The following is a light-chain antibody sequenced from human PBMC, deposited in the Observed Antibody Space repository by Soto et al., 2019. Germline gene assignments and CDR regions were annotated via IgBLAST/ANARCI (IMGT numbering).Light chain of an antibody. J-gene: IGKJ1*01. CDR1: QSVSSD. V-gene: IGKV3-15*01. CDR2: GVS. Sequence: EVVLTQSPATLSVSPGERAILSCRASQSVSSDLAWYQQKPGQAPRLLMYGVSTRATAIPPRFSGSGSGTEFTLTINGLQPEDFAVYYCQQYNKGPPWTFGQGTKVDIK. CDR3: QQYNKGPPWT.